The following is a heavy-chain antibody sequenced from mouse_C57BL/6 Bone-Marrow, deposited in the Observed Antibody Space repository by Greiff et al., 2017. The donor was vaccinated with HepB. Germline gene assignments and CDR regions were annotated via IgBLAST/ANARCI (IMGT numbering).Heavy chain of an antibody. J-gene: IGHJ2*01. Sequence: EVQLQESGPGLVKPSQSLSLTCSVTGYSITSGYYWNWIRQFPGNKLEWMGYISYDGSKNYNPSLKNRISITRDTSKNQFFLKLNSVTTEDTATYYCAKSYYGSSYFDYWGQGTTLTVSS. V-gene: IGHV3-6*01. CDR2: ISYDGSK. CDR3: AKSYYGSSYFDY. CDR1: GYSITSGYY. D-gene: IGHD1-1*01.